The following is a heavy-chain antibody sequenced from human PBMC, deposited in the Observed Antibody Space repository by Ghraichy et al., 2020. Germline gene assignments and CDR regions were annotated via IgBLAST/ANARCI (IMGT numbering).Heavy chain of an antibody. J-gene: IGHJ4*02. V-gene: IGHV3-66*01. Sequence: GGSLRLSCAASGSIASDTYMSWVRQAPGEGLEWVSIVYNGGNTYYADSVKGRFTISRDSSKNTLYLQMNSLRAEDTAVYYCAREHPCSGECWGQGTLVTVSS. CDR3: AREHPCSGEC. D-gene: IGHD2-15*01. CDR2: VYNGGNT. CDR1: GSIASDTY.